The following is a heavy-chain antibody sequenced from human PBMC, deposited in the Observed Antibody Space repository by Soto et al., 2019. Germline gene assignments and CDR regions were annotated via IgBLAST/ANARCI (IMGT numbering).Heavy chain of an antibody. CDR3: ATDMGRGVNIYYYGMDV. CDR2: ISSSSSTI. CDR1: GFTFSSYS. J-gene: IGHJ6*02. Sequence: GGSLRLSCAASGFTFSSYSMNWVRQAPGKGLEWVSYISSSSSTIYYADSVKGRFTISRDNAKNSLYLQMNSLRDEDTAVYYCATDMGRGVNIYYYGMDVWGQXPTVTVSS. D-gene: IGHD3-10*01. V-gene: IGHV3-48*02.